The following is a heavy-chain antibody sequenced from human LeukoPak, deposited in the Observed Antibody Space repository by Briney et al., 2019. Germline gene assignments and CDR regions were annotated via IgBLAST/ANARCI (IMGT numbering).Heavy chain of an antibody. CDR1: GFTFSSYW. D-gene: IGHD3-22*01. J-gene: IGHJ3*02. V-gene: IGHV3-7*01. Sequence: GGSLRLSCAASGFTFSSYWMSWVRQAPGKGLEWVANIKQDGSEKYYVDSVKGRFTISRDNAKNSLYLQMNSLRAEDTAVYYCARESRYYYDSSGYEFDAFDIWGQGTMVTVSS. CDR2: IKQDGSEK. CDR3: ARESRYYYDSSGYEFDAFDI.